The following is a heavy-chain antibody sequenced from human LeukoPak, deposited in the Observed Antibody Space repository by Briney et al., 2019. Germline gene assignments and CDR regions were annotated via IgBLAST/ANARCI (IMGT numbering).Heavy chain of an antibody. D-gene: IGHD6-13*01. CDR2: IIPILGIA. CDR1: GGTFSSYA. Sequence: ASVKVSCKASGGTFSSYAISWVRQAPGQGLEWMGRIIPILGIANYAQKFQGRVTITADKSTSTAYMELSSLRSEDTAVYYCARDRSRIAAAGGSDYWGQGTLVTVSS. V-gene: IGHV1-69*04. J-gene: IGHJ4*02. CDR3: ARDRSRIAAAGGSDY.